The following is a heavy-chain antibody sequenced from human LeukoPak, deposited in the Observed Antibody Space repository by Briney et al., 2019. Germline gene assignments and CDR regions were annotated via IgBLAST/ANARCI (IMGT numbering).Heavy chain of an antibody. V-gene: IGHV3-23*01. Sequence: GGSLRLSCAASGFTFSSYAMSWVRQPPGKGLEWVSAISGSGGSTYYADSVKGRFTISRDNSKNALYLQMNSQRAEDTAVYYCAKNIPEYCTNGVCYSFYGMDVWGQGTTVTVSS. CDR2: ISGSGGST. CDR3: AKNIPEYCTNGVCYSFYGMDV. CDR1: GFTFSSYA. J-gene: IGHJ6*02. D-gene: IGHD2-8*01.